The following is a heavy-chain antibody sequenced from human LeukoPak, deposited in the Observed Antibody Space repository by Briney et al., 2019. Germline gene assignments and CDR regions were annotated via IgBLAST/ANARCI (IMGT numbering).Heavy chain of an antibody. CDR3: ARVRFGELLSDY. J-gene: IGHJ4*02. CDR1: VYTFTAYY. Sequence: GASVKVSCKASVYTFTAYYMHWVRQAPGQGLEWMGWINPNSGGTNYAQKFQGRVTMTRDTSISTAYMELSRLRSDDTAVYYCARVRFGELLSDYWGQGTLVTVSS. V-gene: IGHV1-2*02. D-gene: IGHD3-10*01. CDR2: INPNSGGT.